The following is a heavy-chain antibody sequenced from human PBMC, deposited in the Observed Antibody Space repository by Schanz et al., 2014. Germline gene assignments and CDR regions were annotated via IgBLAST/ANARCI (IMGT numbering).Heavy chain of an antibody. D-gene: IGHD3-10*01. Sequence: QVQLQESGPGLVKPSQTLSLTCTVSGDSISSGGYYWSWIRQHPGKGLEWVSDISSGSSYANYADSVKGRFTITRDNAKNSLYLQMISLRAEDTAVYYCARDFDDRRGYGSGYCLVDCMDVWGRGTTVTVSS. V-gene: IGHV3-11*05. CDR1: GDSISSGGYY. CDR2: ISSGSSYA. CDR3: ARDFDDRRGYGSGYCLVDCMDV. J-gene: IGHJ6*02.